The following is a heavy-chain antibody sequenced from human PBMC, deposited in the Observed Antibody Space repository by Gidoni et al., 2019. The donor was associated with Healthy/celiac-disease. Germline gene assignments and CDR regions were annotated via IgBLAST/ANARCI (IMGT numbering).Heavy chain of an antibody. V-gene: IGHV3-23*01. D-gene: IGHD1-1*01. CDR3: AKVASWSFELTYYFDY. CDR1: GFTFSSSA. CDR2: ISGSGGST. Sequence: EVQLLESGGVLVQPGGSLRLSCAASGFTFSSSAMSWVRQAPGKGLEWVSAISGSGGSTYYADSVKGRFIISRDNSKNTLYLQMNSLRAEDTAFYYCAKVASWSFELTYYFDYWGQGTLVTVSS. J-gene: IGHJ4*02.